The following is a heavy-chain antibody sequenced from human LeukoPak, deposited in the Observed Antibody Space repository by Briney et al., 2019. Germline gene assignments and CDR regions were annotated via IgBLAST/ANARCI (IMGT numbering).Heavy chain of an antibody. Sequence: ASVKVSCKASGYTFTGYYMHWVRQAPGHGLEWMGWINPDSGGTNYAQKFQGRVTMTRDTSISTAYMELSRLTSDDTAVYFCARLNIPMGTFDYWGQGTLVTVSS. CDR1: GYTFTGYY. V-gene: IGHV1-2*02. J-gene: IGHJ4*02. CDR2: INPDSGGT. D-gene: IGHD2-2*02. CDR3: ARLNIPMGTFDY.